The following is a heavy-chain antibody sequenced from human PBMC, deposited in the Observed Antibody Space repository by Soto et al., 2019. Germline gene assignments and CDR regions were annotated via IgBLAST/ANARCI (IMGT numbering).Heavy chain of an antibody. J-gene: IGHJ4*02. D-gene: IGHD2-8*02. CDR2: IYHSGST. V-gene: IGHV4-38-2*01. Sequence: SETLSLTCAVSTYSISSGYYWGWIRQPPGKGLEWIGSIYHSGSTYYNPSLKSRVTISVDTSKNQFSLKLSSVNAADTAVYYCARGTVVDTVPFDYWGQGALVTVSS. CDR1: TYSISSGYY. CDR3: ARGTVVDTVPFDY.